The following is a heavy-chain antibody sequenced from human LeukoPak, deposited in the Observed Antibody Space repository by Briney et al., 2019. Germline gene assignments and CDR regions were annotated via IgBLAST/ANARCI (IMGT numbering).Heavy chain of an antibody. J-gene: IGHJ4*02. V-gene: IGHV3-23*01. Sequence: GVSLRLSCAASGFTFSSYAMSWVRQAPGKGLEWVSSISGGGAVTYYADSVKGRFTISRDNSENTVYLQMNSLRAEDTAVYYCAKEPRVATIEIFDYWGQGTLVTVSS. CDR1: GFTFSSYA. CDR3: AKEPRVATIEIFDY. D-gene: IGHD5-12*01. CDR2: ISGGGAVT.